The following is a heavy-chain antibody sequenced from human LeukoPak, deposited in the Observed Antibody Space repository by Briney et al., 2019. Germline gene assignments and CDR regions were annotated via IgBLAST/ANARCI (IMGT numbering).Heavy chain of an antibody. CDR3: ARDRLIAVAGTDY. V-gene: IGHV4-39*07. D-gene: IGHD6-19*01. CDR1: GGSISSSSYY. CDR2: IYYSGST. J-gene: IGHJ4*02. Sequence: PSETLSLTCTVSGGSISSSSYYWGWIRQPPGKGREWIVSIYYSGSTYYNPSLKSRVTTSVDTSKNQFSLKLSSVTAADTAVYYCARDRLIAVAGTDYWGQGTLVTVSS.